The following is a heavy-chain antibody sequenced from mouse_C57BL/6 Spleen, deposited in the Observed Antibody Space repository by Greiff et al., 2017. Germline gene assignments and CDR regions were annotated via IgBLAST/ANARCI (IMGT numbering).Heavy chain of an antibody. Sequence: VQLQQPGAELVKPGASVKMSCKASGYTFTSYWITWVKQRPGQGLEWIGDIYPGSGSKNYNEKFKSKAKLTVDTSSSTAYMQLSSLTSYDSAVYYCARSDYGSSYDYWGQGTTLTVSS. CDR2: IYPGSGSK. J-gene: IGHJ2*01. V-gene: IGHV1-55*01. CDR1: GYTFTSYW. D-gene: IGHD1-1*01. CDR3: ARSDYGSSYDY.